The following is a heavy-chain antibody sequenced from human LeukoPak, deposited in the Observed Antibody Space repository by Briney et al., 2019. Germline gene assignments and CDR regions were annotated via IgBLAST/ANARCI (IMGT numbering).Heavy chain of an antibody. CDR2: IYTSGST. CDR1: GGSISSYY. D-gene: IGHD3-22*01. J-gene: IGHJ3*02. Sequence: SETLSLTCTVSGGSISSYYWSWIRQPAGKGLEWIGRIYTSGSTNYNPSLKSRVTMSVGTSKNQFSLKLSSVTAADTAVYYCARSYYYDSSGQSDAFDIWGQGTMVTVSS. V-gene: IGHV4-4*07. CDR3: ARSYYYDSSGQSDAFDI.